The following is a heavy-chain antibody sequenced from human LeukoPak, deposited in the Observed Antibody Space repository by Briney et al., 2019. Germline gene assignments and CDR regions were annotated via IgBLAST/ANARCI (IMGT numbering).Heavy chain of an antibody. V-gene: IGHV4-59*01. CDR2: IYYSGST. J-gene: IGHJ3*02. Sequence: SETLSLTCTVSGGSISSYYWSWIRQPPGKGLEWIGYIYYSGSTNYNPSLKSRVTISVDTSKNQFSLKLSSVTAADTAVYYCARWYYYDSTYAFDIWGQGTMDTVSS. CDR1: GGSISSYY. CDR3: ARWYYYDSTYAFDI. D-gene: IGHD3-22*01.